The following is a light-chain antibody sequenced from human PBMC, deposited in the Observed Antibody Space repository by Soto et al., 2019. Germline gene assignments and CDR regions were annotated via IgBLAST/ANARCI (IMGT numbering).Light chain of an antibody. V-gene: IGLV2-14*03. Sequence: HSALTQPASVYGSPGQSITISCTGTSSDVGGYNYVSWYQHHPGKAPKLMIFDVSNRPSGVSNRFSGSKSGNTASLTISGLQPEDEADYYCSSYTTSNTRQIVFGTGTKLTVL. CDR3: SSYTTSNTRQIV. J-gene: IGLJ1*01. CDR2: DVS. CDR1: SSDVGGYNY.